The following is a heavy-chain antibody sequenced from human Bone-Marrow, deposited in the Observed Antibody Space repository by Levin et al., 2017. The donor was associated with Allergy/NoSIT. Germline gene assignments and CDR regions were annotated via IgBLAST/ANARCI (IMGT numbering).Heavy chain of an antibody. J-gene: IGHJ3*02. CDR3: ATRLIYSNNIQHAFDI. V-gene: IGHV3-15*01. Sequence: PGGSLRLSCAASTFSISNAWLTWVRQAPGKGLEWVGRIKRKIDGETTEYAAPVKGRFTISRDDPKNKGYLQMNRLKIEDTAVYCCATRLIYSNNIQHAFDIWVQGTMVSGSS. CDR2: IKRKIDGETT. CDR1: TFSISNAW. D-gene: IGHD4-11*01.